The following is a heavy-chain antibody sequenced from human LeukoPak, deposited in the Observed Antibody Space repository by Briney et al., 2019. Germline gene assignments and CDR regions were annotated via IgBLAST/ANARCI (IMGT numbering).Heavy chain of an antibody. J-gene: IGHJ4*02. CDR3: ARSLLYGDYADY. D-gene: IGHD4-17*01. CDR2: INPNSGGT. V-gene: IGHV1-2*02. CDR1: GYTFTGYY. Sequence: ASVKVSCKASGYTFTGYYMHWVRQAPGQGLEWMGWINPNSGGTNYAQKFQGRVTMTRDTSISTAYMELGRLRSDDTAVYYCARSLLYGDYADYWGQGTLVTVSS.